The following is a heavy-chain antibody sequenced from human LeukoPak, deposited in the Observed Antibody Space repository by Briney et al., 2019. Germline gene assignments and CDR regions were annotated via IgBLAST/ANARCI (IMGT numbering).Heavy chain of an antibody. D-gene: IGHD4-17*01. CDR1: GFTFSSYA. Sequence: GGSLRLSCAASGFTFSSYAMSWVRQAPGKGLEWVSAISGSGGSTYYADSVKGRFTISRDNSKNTLYLQMNSLRAEDTAVYYCAKVFNPRELVDYGDYERGAFDIWGQGTMVTVSS. CDR2: ISGSGGST. CDR3: AKVFNPRELVDYGDYERGAFDI. J-gene: IGHJ3*02. V-gene: IGHV3-23*01.